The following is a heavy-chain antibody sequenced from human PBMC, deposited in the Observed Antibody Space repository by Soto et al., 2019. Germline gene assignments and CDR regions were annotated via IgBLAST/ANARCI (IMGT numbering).Heavy chain of an antibody. CDR2: IDPSDSYT. V-gene: IGHV5-10-1*01. Sequence: PGESLKISCKGSGYSFTSYWISWVRQMPGKGLEWMGRIDPSDSYTNYSPSFQGHVTISADKSISTAYLQWGSLKASDTAMYYCARVHYYYYGMDVWGQGTTVTVSS. J-gene: IGHJ6*02. CDR1: GYSFTSYW. D-gene: IGHD3-10*01. CDR3: ARVHYYYYGMDV.